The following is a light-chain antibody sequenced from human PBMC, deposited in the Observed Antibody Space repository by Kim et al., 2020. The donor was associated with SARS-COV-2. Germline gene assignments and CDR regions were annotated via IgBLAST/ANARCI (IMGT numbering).Light chain of an antibody. V-gene: IGKV1-5*03. Sequence: ASVGDRVPLTCRASQSISSCLAWYQQKPGKAPKLLFYKASNVQSGAPSRFSGSGSGTEFTLTINSLQPDDLATYYCQQYNSYPWTFGQGTKVDIK. CDR3: QQYNSYPWT. CDR2: KAS. CDR1: QSISSC. J-gene: IGKJ1*01.